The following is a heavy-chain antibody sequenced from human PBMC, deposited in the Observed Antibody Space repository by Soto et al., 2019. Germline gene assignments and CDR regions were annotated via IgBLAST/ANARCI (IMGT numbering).Heavy chain of an antibody. CDR3: ARPSTAGTSPRYYYYMDV. J-gene: IGHJ6*03. Sequence: QLQLQESGPGLVKPSETLSLICTVSGGSISSSSYYWGWIRQPPGKGLEWIGSIHYSGNTYYNPSLKNQVTISVDTSKNQFSLNLSSVTAADTAVYYCARPSTAGTSPRYYYYMDVWGKGTTVTVSS. V-gene: IGHV4-39*01. CDR1: GGSISSSSYY. CDR2: IHYSGNT. D-gene: IGHD1-1*01.